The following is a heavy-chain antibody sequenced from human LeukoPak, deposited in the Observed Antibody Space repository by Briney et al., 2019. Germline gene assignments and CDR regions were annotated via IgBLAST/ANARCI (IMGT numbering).Heavy chain of an antibody. V-gene: IGHV4-59*01. D-gene: IGHD3-10*01. J-gene: IGHJ4*02. CDR2: IYYSGST. Sequence: SETLSLTCTVSGGSISSYYWSWIRQPPGKGLEWIGYIYYSGSTNYNPSLKSRVTISVDTSKKQFSLKLSSVTAADTAVYYCARGDYYGSGSYPYWGQGTLVTVSS. CDR1: GGSISSYY. CDR3: ARGDYYGSGSYPY.